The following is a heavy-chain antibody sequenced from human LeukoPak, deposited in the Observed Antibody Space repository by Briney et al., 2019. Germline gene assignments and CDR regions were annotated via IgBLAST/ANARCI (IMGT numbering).Heavy chain of an antibody. V-gene: IGHV3-7*01. Sequence: GGSLRLSCAASGFTFSSYWMSWVRQAPGKGLEWVANIKQDGSEKYYVDSVKGRFTISRDNAKNSLYLQMNSLRAEDTAVYYCARDLRGYCSSTSCYGWGYWGQGTLVTVSS. CDR3: ARDLRGYCSSTSCYGWGY. D-gene: IGHD2-2*01. CDR2: IKQDGSEK. J-gene: IGHJ4*02. CDR1: GFTFSSYW.